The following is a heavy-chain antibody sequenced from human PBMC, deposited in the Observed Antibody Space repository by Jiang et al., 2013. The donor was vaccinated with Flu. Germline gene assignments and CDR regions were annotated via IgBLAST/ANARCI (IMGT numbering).Heavy chain of an antibody. D-gene: IGHD3-10*01. V-gene: IGHV3-23*01. CDR1: GFTFSSYA. CDR3: AKGELRGVISYFDY. J-gene: IGHJ4*02. Sequence: LSCAASGFTFSSYAMSWVRQAPGKGLEWVSAISGSGGSTYYADSVKGRFTISRDNSKNTLYLQMNSLRAEDTAVYYCAKGELRGVISYFDYWGQGTLVTVSS. CDR2: ISGSGGST.